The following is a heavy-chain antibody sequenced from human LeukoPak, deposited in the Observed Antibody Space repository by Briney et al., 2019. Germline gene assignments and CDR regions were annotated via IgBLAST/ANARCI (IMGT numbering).Heavy chain of an antibody. V-gene: IGHV4-34*01. Sequence: SETLSLTCAVYGGAFSGYYWSWIRQPPGKGLEWIGEINHSGSTNYNPSLKRGGTISVDTSQNQFSLKLSSVTAADTAVYYCARGRSSSYCSSTSCYTNWFDPWGQGTLVTVSS. CDR1: GGAFSGYY. CDR2: INHSGST. CDR3: ARGRSSSYCSSTSCYTNWFDP. J-gene: IGHJ5*02. D-gene: IGHD2-2*02.